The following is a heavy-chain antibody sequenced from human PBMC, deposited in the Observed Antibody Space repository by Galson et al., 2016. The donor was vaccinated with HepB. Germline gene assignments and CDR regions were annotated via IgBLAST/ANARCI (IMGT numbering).Heavy chain of an antibody. Sequence: LRLSCAASGFTLGHHAMHWVRQPPGKGLEWVAAIWYDPSNQWYANSVMGRFAISRDNSQNTLYLQMGNLRAEDTATYYCARGVGSTEMSCSDYWGQGTLVTVSS. D-gene: IGHD1-26*01. CDR2: IWYDPSNQ. CDR3: ARGVGSTEMSCSDY. V-gene: IGHV3-33*01. J-gene: IGHJ4*02. CDR1: GFTLGHHA.